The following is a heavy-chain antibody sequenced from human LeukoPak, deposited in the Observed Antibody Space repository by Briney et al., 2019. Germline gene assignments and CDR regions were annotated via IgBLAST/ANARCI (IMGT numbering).Heavy chain of an antibody. CDR2: ISSSSSTI. D-gene: IGHD4-17*01. V-gene: IGHV3-48*01. J-gene: IGHJ5*02. CDR3: ARASDHGDYRNWFDP. Sequence: GGSLRLSCAASGFTVSSNFMSWVRQAPGKGLEWVSYISSSSSTIYDADSVKGRFTISRDNAKNSLYLQMNSLRAEDTAVYYCARASDHGDYRNWFDPWGQGTLVTVSS. CDR1: GFTVSSNF.